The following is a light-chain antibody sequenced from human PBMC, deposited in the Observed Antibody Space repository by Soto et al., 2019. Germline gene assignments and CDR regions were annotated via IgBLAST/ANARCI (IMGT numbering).Light chain of an antibody. J-gene: IGLJ2*01. CDR1: RDDIGAYDY. CDR3: HPYTNSSAVV. Sequence: QSALTQPASVSGSPGQSITISCSGTRDDIGAYDYVSWYQQHPGNAPKLLVYEVTNRPSGVSDRFSGSKSGNTASLTISGLQAEDEDDYYCHPYTNSSAVVFGGGTKVTV. V-gene: IGLV2-14*01. CDR2: EVT.